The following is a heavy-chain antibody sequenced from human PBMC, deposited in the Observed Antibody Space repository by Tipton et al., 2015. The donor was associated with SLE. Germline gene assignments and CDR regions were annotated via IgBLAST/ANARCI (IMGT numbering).Heavy chain of an antibody. V-gene: IGHV4-61*02. D-gene: IGHD3/OR15-3a*01. CDR2: IYTSGST. J-gene: IGHJ6*03. Sequence: TLSLTCTVSGGSISSGSYYWSWIRKPAGKGLEWIGRIYTSGSTNYNPSLKSRVTISVDTSKNQFSLKLSSVTAADTAVYYCARAPGLDRDYYYYYYMDVWGKGTTVTVSS. CDR1: GGSISSGSYY. CDR3: ARAPGLDRDYYYYYYMDV.